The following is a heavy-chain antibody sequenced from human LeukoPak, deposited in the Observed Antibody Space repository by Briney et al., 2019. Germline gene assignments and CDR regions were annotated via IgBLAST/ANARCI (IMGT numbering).Heavy chain of an antibody. Sequence: GGSLRLSCAASGFTFSSYAMSWVRQAPGKGLEWVSSISSSSSYIYYADSVKGRFTISRDNAKNSLYLQVNSLRAEDTAVYYCARDGSGSSYWGQGTLVTVSS. CDR3: ARDGSGSSY. CDR1: GFTFSSYA. CDR2: ISSSSSYI. J-gene: IGHJ4*02. V-gene: IGHV3-21*01. D-gene: IGHD3-10*01.